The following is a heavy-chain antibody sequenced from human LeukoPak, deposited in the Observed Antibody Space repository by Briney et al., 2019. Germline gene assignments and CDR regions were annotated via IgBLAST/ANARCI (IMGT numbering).Heavy chain of an antibody. D-gene: IGHD3-3*01. Sequence: SETLSHTCTVSGGSISSGDYYWSWIRQPPGKGLEWIGYICYSGSTYYNPSLKSRVTVSVDTSKNQFSLKLSSVTAADTAVYYCATGRSDFWSGYFNWFDPWGQGTLVTVSS. CDR3: ATGRSDFWSGYFNWFDP. V-gene: IGHV4-30-4*01. J-gene: IGHJ5*02. CDR1: GGSISSGDYY. CDR2: ICYSGST.